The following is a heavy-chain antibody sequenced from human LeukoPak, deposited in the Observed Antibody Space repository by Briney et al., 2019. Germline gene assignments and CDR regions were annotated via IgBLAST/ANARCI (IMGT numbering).Heavy chain of an antibody. CDR2: IIPIFGTA. Sequence: GASVKVSCKASGGTFSSYAISWVRQAPGQGLEWMGGIIPIFGTANYAQKFQGRVTITADESTSTAYMELSSLGSEDTAVYYCASEVGYCSGGSCYPPYYYYMDVWGKGTTVTVSS. V-gene: IGHV1-69*13. J-gene: IGHJ6*03. D-gene: IGHD2-15*01. CDR3: ASEVGYCSGGSCYPPYYYYMDV. CDR1: GGTFSSYA.